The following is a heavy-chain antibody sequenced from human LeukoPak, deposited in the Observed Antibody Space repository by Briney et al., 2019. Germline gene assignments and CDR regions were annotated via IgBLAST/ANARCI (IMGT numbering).Heavy chain of an antibody. CDR2: ISGSGGST. V-gene: IGHV3-23*01. CDR1: GFTFSDYA. Sequence: GGSLRLSCEASGFTFSDYAMSWVRQALGKGLKWVSVISGSGGSTYNADSVKGRFTISRDNSKDILYLQMNSLRAEDTAVYYCAKSVESAVTTNPYFDFWGQGALVTVSS. J-gene: IGHJ4*02. CDR3: AKSVESAVTTNPYFDF. D-gene: IGHD4-17*01.